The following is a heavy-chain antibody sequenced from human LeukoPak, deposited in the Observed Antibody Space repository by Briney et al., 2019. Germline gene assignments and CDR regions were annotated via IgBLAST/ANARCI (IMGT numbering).Heavy chain of an antibody. V-gene: IGHV4-61*01. CDR1: GXSVSSGNYC. J-gene: IGHJ4*02. D-gene: IGHD6-19*01. CDR3: ARELSVAGITYFDY. Sequence: SETLSLTCTVSGXSVSSGNYCWSWIRQPPGRGLEWIGYIYYSGSTNYNPSLKSRVTIAVDTSKNQFSLKLSSVTAADTAVYYCARELSVAGITYFDYWGQGTLVTVSS. CDR2: IYYSGST.